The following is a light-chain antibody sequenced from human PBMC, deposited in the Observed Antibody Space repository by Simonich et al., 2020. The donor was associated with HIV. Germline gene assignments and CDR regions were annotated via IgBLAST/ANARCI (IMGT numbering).Light chain of an antibody. CDR1: QGISSY. V-gene: IGKV1-8*01. Sequence: AIRMTQSPSSLSASIRDRVTITCRASQGISSYVAWYQQEAGKAPKLLIYAASTLQSGVPSRFSGSGSGTDFTLTISLQSEDSATYYCQQYYSYPLTFGGGTKVEIK. CDR2: AAS. CDR3: QQYYSYPLT. J-gene: IGKJ4*01.